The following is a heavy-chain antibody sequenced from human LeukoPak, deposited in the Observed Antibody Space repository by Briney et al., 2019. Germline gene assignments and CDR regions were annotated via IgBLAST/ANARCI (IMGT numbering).Heavy chain of an antibody. CDR3: ARHSRITMIVVVIGAFDI. CDR2: IYYSGST. V-gene: IGHV4-39*01. Sequence: SYTLSLTCTVSGGSISSSSYYWGWIRQPPGTGLEWIRSIYYSGSTYYNPSLKSRVNISVDTSKNQFSLKLSSVTAADTAVYYCARHSRITMIVVVIGAFDIWGQGTMVTVSS. D-gene: IGHD3-22*01. J-gene: IGHJ3*02. CDR1: GGSISSSSYY.